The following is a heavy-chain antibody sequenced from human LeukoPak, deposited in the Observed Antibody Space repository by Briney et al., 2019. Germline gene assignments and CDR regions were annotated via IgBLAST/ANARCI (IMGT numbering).Heavy chain of an antibody. Sequence: GGSLRLSCAASGFTFSSYAVSWVRQAPGKGLEWVSAISGSGGSTYYADSVKGRFTISRDNSKNTLYLQMNSLRAEDTAVYYCAKSSGYGDYGYYYYYMDVWGKGTTVTISS. J-gene: IGHJ6*03. CDR2: ISGSGGST. CDR1: GFTFSSYA. CDR3: AKSSGYGDYGYYYYYMDV. V-gene: IGHV3-23*01. D-gene: IGHD4-17*01.